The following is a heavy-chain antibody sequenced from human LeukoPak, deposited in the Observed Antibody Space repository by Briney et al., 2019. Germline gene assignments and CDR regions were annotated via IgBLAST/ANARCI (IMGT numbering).Heavy chain of an antibody. J-gene: IGHJ4*02. Sequence: ASVKVSCKASGYTFTTYGIFWVRQAPGQGLEWMGWISVYNGITNYAQKLQGRVTMTTDTSTSTAYMELKSLRSDDTAMYYCARSNGGANYSDYWGQGTLVTVSS. CDR2: ISVYNGIT. D-gene: IGHD7-27*01. V-gene: IGHV1-18*01. CDR1: GYTFTTYG. CDR3: ARSNGGANYSDY.